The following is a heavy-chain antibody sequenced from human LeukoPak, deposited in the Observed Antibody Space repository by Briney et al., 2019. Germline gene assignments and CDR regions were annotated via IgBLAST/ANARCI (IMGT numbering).Heavy chain of an antibody. J-gene: IGHJ6*04. Sequence: GGSLRLSCVASGFTSSAFWMSWVRRPPGKGLEWVANIKKDGSEKDYVDSVKGRFSIFRDNAKNSVYLQMNSLRAEDTAVYYXXXXAGVVPGGLLLXGKGTTVIVSS. D-gene: IGHD2-2*01. CDR2: IKKDGSEK. CDR3: XXXAGVVPGGLLL. CDR1: GFTSSAFW. V-gene: IGHV3-7*01.